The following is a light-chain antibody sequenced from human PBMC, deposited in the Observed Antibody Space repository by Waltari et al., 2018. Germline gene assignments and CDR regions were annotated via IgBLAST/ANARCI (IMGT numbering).Light chain of an antibody. Sequence: DIQMTQSPSTLSASLGDRVTITCRASQKINTWLAWHQQKPGKAPKLLIYKASSLESGVPSRFSGSGSGTEFTLTISSLQPDDFATYYCLQYNGEPRTFGQGTKVEVK. V-gene: IGKV1-5*03. CDR1: QKINTW. CDR3: LQYNGEPRT. J-gene: IGKJ1*01. CDR2: KAS.